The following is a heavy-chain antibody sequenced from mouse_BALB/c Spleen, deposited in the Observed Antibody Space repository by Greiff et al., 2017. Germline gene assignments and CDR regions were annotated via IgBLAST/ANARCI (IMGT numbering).Heavy chain of an antibody. Sequence: EVKLVESGAELVKPGASVKLSCTASGFNIKDTYMHWVKQRPEQGLEWIGRIDPANGNTKYDPKFQGKATITADTSSNTAYLQLSSLTSEDTAVYYCARSRSSMDYWGQGTSVTVSS. CDR2: IDPANGNT. D-gene: IGHD3-3*01. CDR3: ARSRSSMDY. J-gene: IGHJ4*01. V-gene: IGHV14-3*02. CDR1: GFNIKDTY.